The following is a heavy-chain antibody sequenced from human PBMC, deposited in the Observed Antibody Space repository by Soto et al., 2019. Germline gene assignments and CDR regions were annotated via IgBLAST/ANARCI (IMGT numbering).Heavy chain of an antibody. CDR1: GGTFSSYA. CDR3: ARGYDYVWGSYRPSLHYYGMDV. CDR2: IIPIFGTA. V-gene: IGHV1-69*12. Sequence: QVQLVQSGAEVKKPGSSVKVSCKASGGTFSSYAISWVRQAPGQGLEWMGGIIPIFGTANYAQKFQGRVTITADESTSTAYMELSSLRSEDTAVYYWARGYDYVWGSYRPSLHYYGMDVWGQGTTVTVSS. J-gene: IGHJ6*02. D-gene: IGHD3-16*02.